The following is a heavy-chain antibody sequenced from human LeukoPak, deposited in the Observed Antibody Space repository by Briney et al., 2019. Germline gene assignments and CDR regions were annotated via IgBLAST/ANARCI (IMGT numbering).Heavy chain of an antibody. J-gene: IGHJ6*02. D-gene: IGHD6-13*01. CDR1: GYTFTTYD. V-gene: IGHV1-8*01. CDR2: MNPNSGNT. CDR3: ARDRVAAAVNYYYYGMDV. Sequence: GASVKVSCKASGYTFTTYDINWVRQATGQGLEWMGWMNPNSGNTGYAQRFQGRVTMTRDTSISTAYMELNSLTSEDTAVYYCARDRVAAAVNYYYYGMDVWGQGTTVTVSS.